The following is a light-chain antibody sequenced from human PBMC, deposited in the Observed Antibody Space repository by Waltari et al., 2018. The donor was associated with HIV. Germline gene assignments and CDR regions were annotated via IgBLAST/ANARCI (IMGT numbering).Light chain of an antibody. J-gene: IGLJ2*01. CDR2: DTS. CDR1: TGAATSGHY. V-gene: IGLV7-46*01. Sequence: QSVVTQEPSLTVSPGGQVTSTSGSSTGAATSGHYRYWLQQEPGQAPRTLICDTSNKHSWTPARFSGSLLGGKAALTLSGAQPEDEAEYYCLLSYSGARGVFGGGTKLTVL. CDR3: LLSYSGARGV.